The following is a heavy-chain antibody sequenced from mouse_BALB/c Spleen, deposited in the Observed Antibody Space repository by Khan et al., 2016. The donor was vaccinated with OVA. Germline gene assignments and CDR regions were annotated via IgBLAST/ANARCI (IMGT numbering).Heavy chain of an antibody. Sequence: QVQLKQSGPGLVAPSQSLSITCTASGFPLTNYGVNWVRQPPGKGLEWLGVIWGDGSTNYHSVLISRLSISKANSKSQAFLKLNSLQTDDTATYXCARFTTATRNCYAMNYWGQGTSVTVSS. V-gene: IGHV2-3*01. D-gene: IGHD1-2*01. CDR2: IWGDGST. CDR1: GFPLTNYG. J-gene: IGHJ4*01. CDR3: ARFTTATRNCYAMNY.